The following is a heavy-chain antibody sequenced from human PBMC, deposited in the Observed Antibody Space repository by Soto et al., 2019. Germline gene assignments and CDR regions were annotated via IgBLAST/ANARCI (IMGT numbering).Heavy chain of an antibody. CDR3: ARRYSSSWPFDY. V-gene: IGHV3-33*01. Sequence: GGSLRLSCAASGFTFSSYGMHWVRQAPGKGLEWVAVIWYDGSNKYYADSVKGRFTISRDNSKNTLYLQMNSLRAEDTAVCYCARRYSSSWPFDYWGQGTLVTVSS. CDR2: IWYDGSNK. D-gene: IGHD6-13*01. CDR1: GFTFSSYG. J-gene: IGHJ4*02.